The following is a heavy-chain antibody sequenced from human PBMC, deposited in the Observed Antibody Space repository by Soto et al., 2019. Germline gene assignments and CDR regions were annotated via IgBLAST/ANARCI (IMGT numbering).Heavy chain of an antibody. Sequence: SETLSLTCSVSRGSISGGGSSWTWIRQLPGRGLEWIGNIFDNGRNYYSVSLRSRITISIDKSRNQFSLILYSVTAADTAVYYCAREGALHGFGDYGDGLDVWGQGTMVTVSS. D-gene: IGHD4-17*01. J-gene: IGHJ3*01. CDR2: IFDNGRN. CDR3: AREGALHGFGDYGDGLDV. V-gene: IGHV4-31*03. CDR1: RGSISGGGSS.